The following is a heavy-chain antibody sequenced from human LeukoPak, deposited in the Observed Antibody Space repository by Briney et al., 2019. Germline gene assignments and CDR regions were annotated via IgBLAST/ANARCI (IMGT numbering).Heavy chain of an antibody. CDR1: GYTFTSYD. Sequence: GASVKVSCKASGYTFTSYDINWVRQATGQGLEWMGWMNPNSGITGYAQKFQGRVTMTRNTSISTAYMELSSLRSEDTAVYYCARVPPTSNYYDFWSGYYYYGMDVWGQGTTLTVSS. J-gene: IGHJ6*02. CDR3: ARVPPTSNYYDFWSGYYYYGMDV. D-gene: IGHD3-3*01. CDR2: MNPNSGIT. V-gene: IGHV1-8*01.